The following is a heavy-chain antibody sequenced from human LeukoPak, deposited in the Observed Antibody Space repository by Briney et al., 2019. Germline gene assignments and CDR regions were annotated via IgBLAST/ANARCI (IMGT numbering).Heavy chain of an antibody. CDR2: IKQDGGRI. V-gene: IGHV3-7*01. J-gene: IGHJ4*02. Sequence: GGSLRLSCAASEFTFSSYWMSWVRQAPGKGLEWVANIKQDGGRIYYLESVTGRFTVSRDNAKNSLYLQMNSLRAEDTAVYYCARLGARQMLEYWGQGTLVTVSS. D-gene: IGHD4-17*01. CDR1: EFTFSSYW. CDR3: ARLGARQMLEY.